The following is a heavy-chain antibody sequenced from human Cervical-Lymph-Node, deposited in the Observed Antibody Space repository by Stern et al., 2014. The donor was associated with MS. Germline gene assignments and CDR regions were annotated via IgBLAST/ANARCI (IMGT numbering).Heavy chain of an antibody. D-gene: IGHD6-13*01. V-gene: IGHV1-46*01. Sequence: VQLVESGAEVKKPGASVKVSCKASGYSFTSYYMHWVRQAPGQGLAWMGIINPSGGRTNYAQKFQDRVTMTRDTSTSTVYMEMSSLRSEDTALYYCARDGMTAATYYFDFWGQGTVVTVSS. CDR3: ARDGMTAATYYFDF. J-gene: IGHJ4*02. CDR1: GYSFTSYY. CDR2: INPSGGRT.